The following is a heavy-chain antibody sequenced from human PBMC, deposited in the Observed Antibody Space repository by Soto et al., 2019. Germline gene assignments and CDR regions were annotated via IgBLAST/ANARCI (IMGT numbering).Heavy chain of an antibody. D-gene: IGHD3-16*02. CDR1: GFTFSNYW. CDR2: INTDGTTA. Sequence: GGSLRLSCAASGFTFSNYWMHWVRQAAGKGLVWVSRINTDGTTAKYADSVRGRFTMSRDSAKNTVYLQMSSLRVEDTAVYYCVREEGSERGVIDYGMDVWGHGTTVTVSS. CDR3: VREEGSERGVIDYGMDV. V-gene: IGHV3-74*03. J-gene: IGHJ6*02.